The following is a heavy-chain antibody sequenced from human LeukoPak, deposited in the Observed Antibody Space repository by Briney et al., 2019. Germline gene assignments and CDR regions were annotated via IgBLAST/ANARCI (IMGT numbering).Heavy chain of an antibody. V-gene: IGHV5-51*01. CDR1: GYSSTSYW. Sequence: KTGESLKISCKGSGYSSTSYWIGWVRQMPGKGLEWMGIIYPGDSDTRYSPSFQGQVTISADKSISTAYLQWSSLKASDTAMYYCARHSDYGGSSGLSFAMGVWGQGTSVTVSS. CDR2: IYPGDSDT. D-gene: IGHD4-23*01. CDR3: ARHSDYGGSSGLSFAMGV. J-gene: IGHJ6*02.